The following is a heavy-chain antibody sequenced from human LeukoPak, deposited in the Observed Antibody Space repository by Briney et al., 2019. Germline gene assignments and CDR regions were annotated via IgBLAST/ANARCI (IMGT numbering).Heavy chain of an antibody. CDR3: ARDLPRGSSGYPDAFDI. D-gene: IGHD3-22*01. V-gene: IGHV4-30-4*01. Sequence: PSETLSLTCTVSGGSISSGDYYWSWIRQPPGKGLEWIGYIYYSGSTYYNPSLKSRVIISVDTSKNQFSLKLSSVTAADTAVYYCARDLPRGSSGYPDAFDIWGQGTMVTVSS. CDR2: IYYSGST. J-gene: IGHJ3*02. CDR1: GGSISSGDYY.